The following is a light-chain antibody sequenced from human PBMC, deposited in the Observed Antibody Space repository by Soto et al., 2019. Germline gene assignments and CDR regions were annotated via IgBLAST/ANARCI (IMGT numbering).Light chain of an antibody. CDR1: QFVSSN. V-gene: IGKV3-20*01. Sequence: EIVMTQSPVTLSVSPGERATLSCRASQFVSSNLAWYQQKPGQAPGLLIYGASSRATGIPDRFSGSGSGTDFTLTISRLEPEDFAVYYCQQYGRSPTTFGQGTKVDIK. CDR3: QQYGRSPTT. J-gene: IGKJ1*01. CDR2: GAS.